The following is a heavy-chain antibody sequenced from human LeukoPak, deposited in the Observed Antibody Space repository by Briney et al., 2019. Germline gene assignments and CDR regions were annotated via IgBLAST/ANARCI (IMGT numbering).Heavy chain of an antibody. CDR3: ARRSGIAVAGAFDY. V-gene: IGHV3-23*01. CDR1: GFIVSNNH. Sequence: GGSLRLSCAASGFIVSNNHMSWVRQAPGKGLEWVSAISGSGGSTYYADSVKGRFTISRDNSKNTLYLQMNSLRAEDTAVYYCARRSGIAVAGAFDYWGQGTLVTVSS. D-gene: IGHD6-19*01. CDR2: ISGSGGST. J-gene: IGHJ4*02.